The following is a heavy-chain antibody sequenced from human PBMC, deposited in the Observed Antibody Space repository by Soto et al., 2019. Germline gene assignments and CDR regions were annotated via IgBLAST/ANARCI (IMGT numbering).Heavy chain of an antibody. CDR2: IMPVFPTP. D-gene: IGHD5-12*01. CDR1: GGTFSSSA. J-gene: IGHJ6*02. Sequence: QVQLEQSGAEVQKPGSSVKVSCKASGGTFSSSAFSWVRQAPGLGLEWMGGIMPVFPTPDYAQKLQDRVTITSDATTSTTNMELSGLRSEDTAIYYCARDKDRLQLGGNYYYILVVWGQGTTVIVSS. V-gene: IGHV1-69*05. CDR3: ARDKDRLQLGGNYYYILVV.